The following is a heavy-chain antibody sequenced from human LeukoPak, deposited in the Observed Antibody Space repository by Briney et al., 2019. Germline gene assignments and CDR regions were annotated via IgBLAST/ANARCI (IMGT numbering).Heavy chain of an antibody. CDR3: ARVLVVVNAPGEGAFDI. Sequence: SETLSLTCTVSGVSPSSYYWSWIWQPPRKGMEWSVYIYFSGSTNSTPSLKTRVTISVDTSKNQFSLKLSSVTAADTAVYYCARVLVVVNAPGEGAFDIWGQGTMVTVSS. D-gene: IGHD2-21*01. CDR1: GVSPSSYY. V-gene: IGHV4-59*01. J-gene: IGHJ3*02. CDR2: IYFSGST.